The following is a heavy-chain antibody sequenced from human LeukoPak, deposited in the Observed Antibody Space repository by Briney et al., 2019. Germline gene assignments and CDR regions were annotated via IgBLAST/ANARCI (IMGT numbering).Heavy chain of an antibody. Sequence: GGSLRLSCAASGFTFSSYAMSWVRQAPGKGLEWVSAISGSGGSTYYSDSVKGRFTISRDNSKNTLYLQMNSLRAEDTAVYYCAKDRGYCSGGSCYFDFWGQGTLVTVSS. CDR3: AKDRGYCSGGSCYFDF. J-gene: IGHJ4*02. D-gene: IGHD2-15*01. V-gene: IGHV3-23*01. CDR2: ISGSGGST. CDR1: GFTFSSYA.